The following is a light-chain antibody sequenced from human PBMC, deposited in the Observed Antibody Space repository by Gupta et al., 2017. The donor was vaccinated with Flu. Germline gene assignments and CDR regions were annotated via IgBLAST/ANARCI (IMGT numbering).Light chain of an antibody. J-gene: IGKJ4*01. CDR1: QSVDNIY. CDR2: GAS. CDR3: QQFGVSPLT. Sequence: EIVLTQSPGTLSVSPGERVILSCRASQSVDNIYLAWYQQKPGQAPRLLIFGASSRASGIPYRFSGSGSETDFTLTISRLEPEDFAVYYCQQFGVSPLTFGGGTKVEIK. V-gene: IGKV3-20*01.